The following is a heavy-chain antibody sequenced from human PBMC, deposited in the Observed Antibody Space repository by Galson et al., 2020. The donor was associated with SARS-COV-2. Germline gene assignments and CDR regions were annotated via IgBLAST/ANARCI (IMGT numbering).Heavy chain of an antibody. CDR2: IYSGGST. D-gene: IGHD6-13*01. CDR3: ARDAEYGGSTALGAFDI. Sequence: GASLRLSCAASGFTVRGNYMSWVRQAPGKGLERVSVIYSGGSTYYADSVKDRFTISRDNSRNTLYLQMNSLRADDTAVYYCARDAEYGGSTALGAFDIWGQGTMVTVSS. CDR1: GFTVRGNY. V-gene: IGHV3-53*01. J-gene: IGHJ3*02.